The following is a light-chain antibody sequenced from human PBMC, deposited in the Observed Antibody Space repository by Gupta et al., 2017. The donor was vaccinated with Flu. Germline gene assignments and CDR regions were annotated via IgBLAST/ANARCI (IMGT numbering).Light chain of an antibody. CDR3: QQSYSTPRT. Sequence: PTSLDAAVGDRVTITRRASQSISTYLNWYQQKLGKAPKLLIYAASTWKSGVPSRFSGSGSGTDFTLTISSLQSEDFATYYCQQSYSTPRTFGQGTKVEIK. V-gene: IGKV1-39*01. J-gene: IGKJ1*01. CDR1: QSISTY. CDR2: AAS.